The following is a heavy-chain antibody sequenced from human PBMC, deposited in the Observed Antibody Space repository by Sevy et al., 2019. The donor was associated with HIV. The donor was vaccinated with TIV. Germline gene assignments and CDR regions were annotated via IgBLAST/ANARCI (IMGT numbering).Heavy chain of an antibody. V-gene: IGHV1-2*02. CDR2: INPNSGDT. CDR3: ARDRMIFGGQGGMDV. Sequence: ASVKVSCKASGYSFTAYYMHWVRQAPGHGLEWMGWINPNSGDTEYAQKFQGRVTMTTDTSINTAYMELSRLRSDETADFYCARDRMIFGGQGGMDVWGQGTTVTVSS. D-gene: IGHD3-3*01. J-gene: IGHJ6*02. CDR1: GYSFTAYY.